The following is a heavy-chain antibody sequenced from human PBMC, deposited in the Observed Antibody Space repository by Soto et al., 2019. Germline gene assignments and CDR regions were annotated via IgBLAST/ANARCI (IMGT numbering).Heavy chain of an antibody. CDR1: GDSICSGGYS. J-gene: IGHJ4*02. CDR3: ARSTGYGDSYFDY. V-gene: IGHV4-30-2*02. CDR2: IYYSGST. Sequence: SETLALTCAVSGDSICSGGYSGSWIRQPPGKGLEWIGYIYYSGSTYYNPSLKSRVSISVDTSKNQLPLKLSSVTAADTAVYYCARSTGYGDSYFDYWGQGTLVTVSS. D-gene: IGHD4-17*01.